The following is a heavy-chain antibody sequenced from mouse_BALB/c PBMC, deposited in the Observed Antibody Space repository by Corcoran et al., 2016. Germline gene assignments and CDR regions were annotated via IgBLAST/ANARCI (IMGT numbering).Heavy chain of an antibody. Sequence: QVQLQQSGAELMKPGASVKISCKATGYTFSSYWIEWVKQRPGHGLEWIGEILPGSGSTNYTEKFKGKATFTADTSSNNAYMQLTSLTSEDSAVYYWARRGLSMDYWGQGTAVTVSS. CDR3: ARRGLSMDY. V-gene: IGHV1-9*01. D-gene: IGHD3-3*01. CDR2: ILPGSGST. J-gene: IGHJ4*01. CDR1: GYTFSSYW.